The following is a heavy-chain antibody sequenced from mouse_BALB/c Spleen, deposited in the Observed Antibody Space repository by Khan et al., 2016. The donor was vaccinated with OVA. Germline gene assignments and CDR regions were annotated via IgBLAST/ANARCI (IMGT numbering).Heavy chain of an antibody. Sequence: QLEESGPGLVKPSQSLSLTCTVTGYSITSDYAWNWTRQFPGNKLEWVGYISYSGSTTYNPSLKSRISITRDTSKDQIFMQLKYVTSEDTATYYCASELGRYYALDYWGQGTSVTVSS. CDR1: GYSITSDYA. CDR3: ASELGRYYALDY. J-gene: IGHJ4*01. D-gene: IGHD4-1*01. CDR2: ISYSGST. V-gene: IGHV3-2*02.